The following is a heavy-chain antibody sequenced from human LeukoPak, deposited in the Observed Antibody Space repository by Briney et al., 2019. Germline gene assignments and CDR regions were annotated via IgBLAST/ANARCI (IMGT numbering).Heavy chain of an antibody. J-gene: IGHJ4*02. CDR2: ISADNGNT. CDR1: GGTFSSYA. D-gene: IGHD4-17*01. Sequence: GASVKVSCKASGGTFSSYAISWVRQAPGQGLEWMGWISADNGNTNYAQKLQGRVTMTTDTSTSTAYMELRSLRSDDTAVYYCARDHGVQAFDYWGQGTLVTVSS. V-gene: IGHV1-18*01. CDR3: ARDHGVQAFDY.